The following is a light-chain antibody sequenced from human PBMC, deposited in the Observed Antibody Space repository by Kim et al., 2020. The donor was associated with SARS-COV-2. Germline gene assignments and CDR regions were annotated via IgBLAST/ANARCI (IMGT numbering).Light chain of an antibody. CDR1: NIGSKS. V-gene: IGLV3-21*04. CDR2: YDS. CDR3: QVWDSSSDHPV. Sequence: APGETAKISCGGHNIGSKSVHWYQQKPGQAPVLVIYYDSDRPSGIPERFSGSNSGNTATLTISRVEAGDEADYYCQVWDSSSDHPVFGGGTKLTVL. J-gene: IGLJ3*02.